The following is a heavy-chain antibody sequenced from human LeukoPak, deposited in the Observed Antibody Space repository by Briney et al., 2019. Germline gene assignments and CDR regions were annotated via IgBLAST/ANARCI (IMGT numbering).Heavy chain of an antibody. CDR1: GGSISSYY. J-gene: IGHJ5*02. CDR2: IYNSGST. D-gene: IGHD4-17*01. Sequence: SETLSLTCTVSGGSISSYYWSWIRQPPGKGLEWIGRIYNSGSTNYNPSLESRVTMSVDTSKNQFSLKLSSVTAADTAVYYCARVQDGDYEYNWFDPWGEGTLVTVS. CDR3: ARVQDGDYEYNWFDP. V-gene: IGHV4-4*07.